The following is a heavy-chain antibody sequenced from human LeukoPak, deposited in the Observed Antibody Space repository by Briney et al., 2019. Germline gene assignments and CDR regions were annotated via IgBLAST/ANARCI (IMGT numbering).Heavy chain of an antibody. CDR2: IIPLFGTA. D-gene: IGHD3-22*01. CDR1: GDTFSRYG. V-gene: IGHV1-69*13. CDR3: AREWNYESNGYFYYY. J-gene: IGHJ4*02. Sequence: GASVTVSCMASGDTFSRYGISWVRQAPGQGLEWMGGIIPLFGTANYAQKFQGRVTITADESTSTAYLELSRLRFEDTAVYYCAREWNYESNGYFYYYWGQGTLVTVSS.